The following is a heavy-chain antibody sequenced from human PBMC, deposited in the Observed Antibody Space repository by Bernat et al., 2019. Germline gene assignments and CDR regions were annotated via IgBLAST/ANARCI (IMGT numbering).Heavy chain of an antibody. CDR3: AGASSGYSYGFGVIDY. V-gene: IGHV3-66*01. J-gene: IGHJ4*02. D-gene: IGHD5-18*01. Sequence: EVQLVESGGGLVQPGGSLRLSCAASGFTVSSNYMSWVRQAPGKGLEWVSVIYSGGSTYYADSVKGRFTISRDNSKNTLYLQMNSLRAEDTAVYYCAGASSGYSYGFGVIDYWGQGTLVTVSS. CDR1: GFTVSSNY. CDR2: IYSGGST.